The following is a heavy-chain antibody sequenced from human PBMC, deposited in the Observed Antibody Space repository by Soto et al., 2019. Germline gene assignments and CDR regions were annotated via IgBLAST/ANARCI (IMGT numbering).Heavy chain of an antibody. D-gene: IGHD2-15*01. Sequence: GGSLRLSCAASGFTFSSYAMHWVRQAPGKGLEWVAVISYDGSNKYYADSVKGRFTISRDNSKNTLYLQMNSLRAEDTAVYYCARDIVVVVAVSDYGMDVWGQGTTVTVSS. CDR3: ARDIVVVVAVSDYGMDV. J-gene: IGHJ6*02. V-gene: IGHV3-30-3*01. CDR1: GFTFSSYA. CDR2: ISYDGSNK.